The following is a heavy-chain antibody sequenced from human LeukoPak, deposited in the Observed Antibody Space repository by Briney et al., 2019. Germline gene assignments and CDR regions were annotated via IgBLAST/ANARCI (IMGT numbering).Heavy chain of an antibody. Sequence: SGGSLRLSCAASGFTFSSYGMHWVRQAPGKGLEWVAFIWYDGSNKYYADSVKGRFTISRDNSKNTLYLQMNSLRAEDTALYYCAEATTSSGYGLGYWGQGTLVTVSS. D-gene: IGHD3-22*01. CDR2: IWYDGSNK. J-gene: IGHJ4*02. CDR3: AEATTSSGYGLGY. CDR1: GFTFSSYG. V-gene: IGHV3-30*02.